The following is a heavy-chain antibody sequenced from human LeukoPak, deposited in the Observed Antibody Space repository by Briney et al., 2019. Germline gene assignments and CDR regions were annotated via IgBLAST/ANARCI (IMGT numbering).Heavy chain of an antibody. J-gene: IGHJ6*02. CDR1: GFTFSSSW. V-gene: IGHV3-21*01. CDR3: ARDPGGFMDV. CDR2: ISSSSSYI. Sequence: PGGSLRLSCAASGFTFSSSWMHWVRQAPEKGLEWVSSISSSSSYIYYADSVKGRFTISRDNAKNSLYLQMNSLRAEGTAVYYCARDPGGFMDVWGQGTTVTVSS.